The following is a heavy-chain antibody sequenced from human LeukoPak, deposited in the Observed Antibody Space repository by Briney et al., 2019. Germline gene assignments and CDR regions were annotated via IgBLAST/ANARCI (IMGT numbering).Heavy chain of an antibody. CDR2: TYYRSQWFK. Sequence: SQTLSLTCVISGDSVSSNSVAWTWIRQSSSRGLEWLGRTYYRSQWFKQYALSVKSRIAINPDTSKNQFSLQLNSVTAADTAVYYCARLSMAALSSPDYWGQGTLVTVSS. D-gene: IGHD6-6*01. CDR1: GDSVSSNSVA. CDR3: ARLSMAALSSPDY. V-gene: IGHV6-1*01. J-gene: IGHJ4*02.